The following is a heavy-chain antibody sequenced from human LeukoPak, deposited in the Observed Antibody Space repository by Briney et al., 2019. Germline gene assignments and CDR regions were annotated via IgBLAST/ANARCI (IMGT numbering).Heavy chain of an antibody. J-gene: IGHJ4*02. CDR3: ASPGYSSSWALDY. V-gene: IGHV3-21*01. D-gene: IGHD6-13*01. CDR2: ISSSSSYI. Sequence: GGSLRLSCAASGFTFSSYSMNWVRQAPGKGLEWVSSISSSSSYIYYADSVKDRFTISRDNAKNSLYPQMNSLRAEDTAVYYCASPGYSSSWALDYWGQGTLVTVSS. CDR1: GFTFSSYS.